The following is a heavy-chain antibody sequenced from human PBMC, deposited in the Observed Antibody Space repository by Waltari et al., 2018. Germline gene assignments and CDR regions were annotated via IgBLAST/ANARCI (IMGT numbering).Heavy chain of an antibody. Sequence: TNYADSVEGRFTMSRDNAKDTVYLQMNSLRAEDTAIYYCVRGSLNPGFDYWGQGTLVTVS. J-gene: IGHJ4*02. V-gene: IGHV3-74*01. CDR2: T. CDR3: VRGSLNPGFDY.